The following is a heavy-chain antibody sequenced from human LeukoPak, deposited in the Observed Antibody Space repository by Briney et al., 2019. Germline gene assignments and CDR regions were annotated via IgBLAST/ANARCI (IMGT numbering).Heavy chain of an antibody. CDR2: IGGSSSSL. Sequence: PGGSLRLSCGASGFTFSSYSMNWVRQAPGKGLEWVSSIGGSSSSLYYAQSVKGRFTISRDNARNSLYLQMNNLRAEDTAVYYCAKEAGQDYGALDAFDVWGQGTMVTVSS. V-gene: IGHV3-21*01. CDR1: GFTFSSYS. CDR3: AKEAGQDYGALDAFDV. J-gene: IGHJ3*01. D-gene: IGHD4-17*01.